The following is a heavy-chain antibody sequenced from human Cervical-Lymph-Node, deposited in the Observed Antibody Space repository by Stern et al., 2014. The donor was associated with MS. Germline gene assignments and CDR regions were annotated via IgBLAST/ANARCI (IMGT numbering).Heavy chain of an antibody. CDR2: MNHNSGNT. J-gene: IGHJ5*02. CDR1: GYTFTSYD. D-gene: IGHD1-14*01. CDR3: ARVLGNRDWFDP. V-gene: IGHV1-8*01. Sequence: VQVVESGAEVKKPGASVKVSCKASGYTFTSYDLNRVRQATGPGLEWIGWMNHNSGNTGHAQKFQGRVTMTRNTSISTAYMELSSLRSEDTAVYYCARVLGNRDWFDPGGQGTLVTVSS.